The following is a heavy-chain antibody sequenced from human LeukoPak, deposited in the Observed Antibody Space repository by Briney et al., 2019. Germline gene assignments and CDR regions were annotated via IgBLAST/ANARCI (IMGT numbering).Heavy chain of an antibody. CDR2: ISYDGSNK. V-gene: IGHV3-30*04. CDR3: AKDRPIYGDYESPDY. Sequence: GGSLRLSCAASGFTFITYAMNWVRQAPGKGLEWVAVISYDGSNKYYADSVKGLFTISRDNSKNTLYLQMNSLRAEDTAVYYCAKDRPIYGDYESPDYWGQGTLVTVSS. CDR1: GFTFITYA. D-gene: IGHD4-17*01. J-gene: IGHJ4*02.